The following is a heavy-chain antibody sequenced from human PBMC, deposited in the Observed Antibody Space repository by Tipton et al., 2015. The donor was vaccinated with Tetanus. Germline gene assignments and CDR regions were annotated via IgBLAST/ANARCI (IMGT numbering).Heavy chain of an antibody. Sequence: TLSLTCTVSGGSVSSGSYYWAWIRQPPGKGLEGIGSIYYTGSAYYNPSLKSRVTISVDTSKNQFSLKLSSVTAADTAVYYCASISSSVNDAHAFDIWGQGTMVTVSS. CDR1: GGSVSSGSYY. CDR3: ASISSSVNDAHAFDI. D-gene: IGHD3-22*01. CDR2: IYYTGSA. V-gene: IGHV4-39*01. J-gene: IGHJ3*02.